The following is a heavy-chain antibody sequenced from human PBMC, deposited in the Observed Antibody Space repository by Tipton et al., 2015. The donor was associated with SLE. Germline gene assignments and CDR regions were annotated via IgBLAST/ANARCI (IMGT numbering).Heavy chain of an antibody. D-gene: IGHD1-1*01. J-gene: IGHJ5*02. CDR1: GASIRSYY. CDR3: ARDSLSGDNWFDP. V-gene: IGHV4-59*01. Sequence: TLSFTCTVSGASIRSYYWSWIRQPPGKGLEWIGNIYNSGSTNYNPSLKSRVTMSLDTSKNQFSLKLSSVTAADTAVYYCARDSLSGDNWFDPWGRGTLVTVSS. CDR2: IYNSGST.